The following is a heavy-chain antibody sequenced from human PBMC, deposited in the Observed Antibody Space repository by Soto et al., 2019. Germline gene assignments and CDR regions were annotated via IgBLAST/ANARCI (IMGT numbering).Heavy chain of an antibody. J-gene: IGHJ6*02. CDR3: ARVWARGGRYYYYYYGMDV. D-gene: IGHD2-15*01. V-gene: IGHV4-59*01. Sequence: SETLSLTCTVSGGSMSSYYWTWLRQSPGRGLEWIGYISYSGSTYYNPSLKSRVTISADTSKNQFSLRMNSMIAADTAVYYCARVWARGGRYYYYYYGMDVWGQGTTVTVSS. CDR2: ISYSGST. CDR1: GGSMSSYY.